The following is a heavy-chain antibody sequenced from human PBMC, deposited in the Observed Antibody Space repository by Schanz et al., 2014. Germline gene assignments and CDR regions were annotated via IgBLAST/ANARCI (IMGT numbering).Heavy chain of an antibody. V-gene: IGHV3-23*04. D-gene: IGHD3-10*01. CDR3: RLWFGELYYGMDG. CDR1: GFTFSSYA. Sequence: EVQLVESGGGLVQPGGSLRFSCAASGFTFSSYAMSWVRQAPGKGLEWVSAISGSGGSTYYADSVKGRFTISRDNSKNTRYLQMNSLRSEDTAVYYCRLWFGELYYGMDGWGQGTTVTVSS. J-gene: IGHJ6*02. CDR2: ISGSGGST.